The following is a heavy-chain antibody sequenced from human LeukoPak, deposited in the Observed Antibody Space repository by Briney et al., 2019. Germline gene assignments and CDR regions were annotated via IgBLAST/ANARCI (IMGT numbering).Heavy chain of an antibody. Sequence: AASVTVSCKASGYTFTGYYMYWVRQAPGQGLEWMGWINPNSGGTNYAQKFQGRVTMTRDTSISTAYMELSRLRSDDTAVYYCARDGYDSSGYYYWGQGTLVTVSS. J-gene: IGHJ4*02. CDR2: INPNSGGT. D-gene: IGHD3-22*01. CDR1: GYTFTGYY. CDR3: ARDGYDSSGYYY. V-gene: IGHV1-2*02.